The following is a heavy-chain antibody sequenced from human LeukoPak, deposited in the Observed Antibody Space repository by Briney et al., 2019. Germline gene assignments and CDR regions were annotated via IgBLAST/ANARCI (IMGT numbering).Heavy chain of an antibody. CDR1: GFTFSNAW. D-gene: IGHD2-2*01. J-gene: IGHJ4*02. CDR3: TTRFVVVTAATFDY. CDR2: ISSKTDGGTT. V-gene: IGHV3-15*01. Sequence: GGSLRLSCAASGFTFSNAWMRWVREAPGEGRECGGRISSKTDGGTTDYAAPVKGRFTISRDDSKNTLYLQMNSLKTEDTAVYYCTTRFVVVTAATFDYWGQGILVTVSS.